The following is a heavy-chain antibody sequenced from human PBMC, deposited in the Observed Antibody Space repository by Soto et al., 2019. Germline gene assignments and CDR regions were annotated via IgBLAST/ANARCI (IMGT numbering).Heavy chain of an antibody. CDR1: GYTFTGSY. D-gene: IGHD2-15*01. CDR3: ARDLAKGGGSAGFDY. Sequence: QVQLVQSGAEVKKPGASVKVSCKASGYTFTGSYMHWVRQAPGQGLEWMGWITTNSVGTKYPQKLQGRGTMTRDTSITTVYMSLTGLKSDDTAVYYCARDLAKGGGSAGFDYWGQGTLVAVSS. CDR2: ITTNSVGT. V-gene: IGHV1-2*02. J-gene: IGHJ4*02.